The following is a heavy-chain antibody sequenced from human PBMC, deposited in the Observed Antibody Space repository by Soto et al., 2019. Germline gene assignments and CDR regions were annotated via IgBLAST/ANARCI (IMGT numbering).Heavy chain of an antibody. D-gene: IGHD2-2*02. J-gene: IGHJ3*02. CDR2: ISGSGGST. Sequence: PGGSLRLSCAASGFTFSSYAMSWVRQAPGKGLEWVSAISGSGGSTYYADSVKGRFTISRDNSKNTLYLQMNSLRAEDTAVYYCAKDLKNPRYRGAFHSWGQGTMVTVAS. V-gene: IGHV3-23*01. CDR3: AKDLKNPRYRGAFHS. CDR1: GFTFSSYA.